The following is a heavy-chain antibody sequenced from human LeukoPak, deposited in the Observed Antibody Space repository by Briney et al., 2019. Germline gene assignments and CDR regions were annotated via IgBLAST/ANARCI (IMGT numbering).Heavy chain of an antibody. V-gene: IGHV1-46*01. CDR1: GYTFTTYY. Sequence: GASVKVSCKASGYTFTTYYIYWVRQAPGQGLEWMGVTNPGGGSTTYAQKFQDRVTMARDTSTSTVYMELSSLRSEDTAVYYCTKDPYNYGSYWGQGTLVTVSS. CDR2: TNPGGGST. J-gene: IGHJ4*02. CDR3: TKDPYNYGSY. D-gene: IGHD5-18*01.